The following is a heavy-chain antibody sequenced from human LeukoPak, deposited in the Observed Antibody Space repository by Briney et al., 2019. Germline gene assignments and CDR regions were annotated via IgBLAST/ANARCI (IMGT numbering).Heavy chain of an antibody. CDR1: GFTFNTYA. V-gene: IGHV3-23*01. J-gene: IGHJ6*02. CDR3: AKSMSGSWFGMDV. D-gene: IGHD6-13*01. Sequence: GGSLRLSCAASGFTFNTYAMSWVRQAPGKGLEWVSSISGSGGSTYYADSVKGRFTISRDNSKNTLYLQMNSLTAEDTAVNHCAKSMSGSWFGMDVWGQGTTVTVSS. CDR2: ISGSGGST.